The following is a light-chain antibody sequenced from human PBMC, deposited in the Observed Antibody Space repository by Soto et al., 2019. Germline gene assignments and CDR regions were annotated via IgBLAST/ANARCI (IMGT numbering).Light chain of an antibody. CDR2: DAS. Sequence: DIQMTQSPSTLSASVGDRVTITCRASQSISSWLAWYQQKPGRAPKLLIFDASTLESGVPSRFSGAGSGTAFTLTISSLQPDDFATYYCQQYNTYLTFGGGTKVDIK. J-gene: IGKJ4*01. CDR1: QSISSW. CDR3: QQYNTYLT. V-gene: IGKV1-5*01.